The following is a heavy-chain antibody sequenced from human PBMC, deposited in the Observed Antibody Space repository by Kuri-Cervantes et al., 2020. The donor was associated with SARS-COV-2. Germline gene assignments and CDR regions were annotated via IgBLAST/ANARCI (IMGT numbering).Heavy chain of an antibody. J-gene: IGHJ4*02. V-gene: IGHV4-30-2*01. D-gene: IGHD6-13*01. CDR1: GGSISSGGYY. CDR2: IYHSANT. CDR3: ARETSTYSSTIDY. Sequence: SETLSPTCTVSGGSISSGGYYWSWIRQPPGKGLEWFGYIYHSANTYYTPSLKSRVTISVDRSKNQFSLKLSSVTAADTAVYYCARETSTYSSTIDYWGQGTLVTVSS.